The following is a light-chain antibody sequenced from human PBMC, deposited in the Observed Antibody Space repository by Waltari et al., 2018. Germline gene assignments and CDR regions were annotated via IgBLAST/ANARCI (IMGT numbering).Light chain of an antibody. CDR3: FSYAGRATGV. CDR2: EGS. CDR1: SSDVGKYNL. J-gene: IGLJ2*01. V-gene: IGLV2-23*01. Sequence: QSALTQPASVSGSPGQSITISCPGTSSDVGKYNLVSWYQQHPGQAPKLMIYEGSQRPSGVSDRFSGSKSGNTASLTISGLQAEDEADYYCFSYAGRATGVFGGWTKLTVL.